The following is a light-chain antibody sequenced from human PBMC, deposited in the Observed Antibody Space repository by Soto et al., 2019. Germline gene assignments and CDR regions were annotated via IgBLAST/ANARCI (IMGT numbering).Light chain of an antibody. CDR2: DVS. J-gene: IGLJ3*02. CDR1: SSDVGNYNY. V-gene: IGLV2-14*03. Sequence: SVLTQPASVSGSPGQSITISCTGTSSDVGNYNYVSWFQQHPGKAPKVIIYDVSNRPSGISDRFSGSKSGNTASLTISGLQAEDEADYYCNSYTSISTWVFGGGTKLTVL. CDR3: NSYTSISTWV.